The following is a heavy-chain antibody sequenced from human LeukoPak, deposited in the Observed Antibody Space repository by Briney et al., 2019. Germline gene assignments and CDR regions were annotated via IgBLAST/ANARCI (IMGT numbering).Heavy chain of an antibody. CDR2: IIPIFGTA. CDR3: ARDRQYCSGGSCYFKDFDY. V-gene: IGHV1-69*05. D-gene: IGHD2-15*01. J-gene: IGHJ4*02. Sequence: SVKVSCKASGGTFSSYAISWVRQAPGQGLEWMGGIIPIFGTANYAQKFRGRVTITTDESTSTAYMELSSLRSEDTAVYYCARDRQYCSGGSCYFKDFDYWGQGTLVTVSS. CDR1: GGTFSSYA.